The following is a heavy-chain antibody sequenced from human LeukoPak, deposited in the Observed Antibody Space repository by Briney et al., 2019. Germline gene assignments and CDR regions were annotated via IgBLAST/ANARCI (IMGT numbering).Heavy chain of an antibody. Sequence: GGSLRLSCAASGFTFSNYAMNWVRQAPGKGLEWVSVISGSGYSTYYADSVKGRFTISRDNSKNTLYLQTNSLRAEDTAVYYCAKDYGDYAYYFHYWGQGTLVTVSS. CDR1: GFTFSNYA. J-gene: IGHJ4*02. CDR2: ISGSGYST. D-gene: IGHD4-17*01. CDR3: AKDYGDYAYYFHY. V-gene: IGHV3-23*01.